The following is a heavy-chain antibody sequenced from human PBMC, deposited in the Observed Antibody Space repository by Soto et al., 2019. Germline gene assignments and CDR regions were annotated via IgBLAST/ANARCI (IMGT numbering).Heavy chain of an antibody. CDR1: GYTFSTSG. CDR2: ISTYNGDT. Sequence: QVQLVQSGAEVRKPGASVKVSCKASGYTFSTSGMSWLRQAPGQGLEWMGWISTYNGDTNDAPKFQGRVTMTSDTSTSTVYMEMRSLRSDDTAVYYCARAGGGPYCCYGMDVWGQGTRVTVSS. CDR3: ARAGGGPYCCYGMDV. V-gene: IGHV1-18*01. J-gene: IGHJ6*02. D-gene: IGHD2-21*01.